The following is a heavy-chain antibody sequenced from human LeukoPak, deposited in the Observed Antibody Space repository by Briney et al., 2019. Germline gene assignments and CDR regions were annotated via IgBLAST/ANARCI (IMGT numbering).Heavy chain of an antibody. Sequence: GGSLRLSCAASGFTFSNYWMHWVRQAPGKGLVWVSRINSDGRSTNYADSVKGRFTISRDNAKNTLYLQMNSLRAEDTAVYYCPKIQLWSYFDYWGQGTLVTVSS. D-gene: IGHD5-18*01. V-gene: IGHV3-74*01. J-gene: IGHJ4*02. CDR3: PKIQLWSYFDY. CDR1: GFTFSNYW. CDR2: INSDGRST.